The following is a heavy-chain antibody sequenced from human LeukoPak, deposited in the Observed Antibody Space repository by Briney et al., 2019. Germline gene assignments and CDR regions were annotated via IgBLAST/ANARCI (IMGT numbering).Heavy chain of an antibody. CDR1: GFTFSSYW. Sequence: GGSLRLSCAASGFTFSSYWMSWVRQAPGKGLEWVANIKQDGSEKYYVDSVKGRFTISRDNAKNSLYLQMNSLRAEDTAVYYCARRDPWDYYGSASYSYFDYWGQGTLVTVSS. CDR2: IKQDGSEK. D-gene: IGHD3-10*01. CDR3: ARRDPWDYYGSASYSYFDY. V-gene: IGHV3-7*01. J-gene: IGHJ4*02.